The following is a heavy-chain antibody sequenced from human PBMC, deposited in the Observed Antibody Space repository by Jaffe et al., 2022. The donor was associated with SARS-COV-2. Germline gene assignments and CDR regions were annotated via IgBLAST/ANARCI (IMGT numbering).Heavy chain of an antibody. V-gene: IGHV4-34*02. Sequence: QVQLQQWGAGLLKPSETLSLTCSVFGESFSGYYWTWIRQPPGKGLEWIGEINHLGSTNSNPSLKSRIAISADTSKNQFSLELFSVTAADTAVYFCARGNSMVRGLGAPYYLYYMDVWGKGTTVTVSS. CDR1: GESFSGYY. CDR2: INHLGST. J-gene: IGHJ6*03. D-gene: IGHD3-10*01. CDR3: ARGNSMVRGLGAPYYLYYMDV.